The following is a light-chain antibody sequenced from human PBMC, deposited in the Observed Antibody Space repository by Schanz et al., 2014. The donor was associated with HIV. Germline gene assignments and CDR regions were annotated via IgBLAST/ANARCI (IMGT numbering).Light chain of an antibody. CDR1: QIISTS. CDR3: QQRSNWPIT. CDR2: GAS. Sequence: EAVLTQSPATLSVYPGERVTLSCRTTQIISTSLAWYQQRPGQPPRLLLYGASSRATGIPDRFSGSGSGTDFTLTISRLEPEDFAVYSCQQRSNWPITFGQGTRLEIK. J-gene: IGKJ5*01. V-gene: IGKV3D-20*02.